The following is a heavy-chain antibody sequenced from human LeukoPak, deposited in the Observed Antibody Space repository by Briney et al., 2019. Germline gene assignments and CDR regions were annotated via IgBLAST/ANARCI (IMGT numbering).Heavy chain of an antibody. V-gene: IGHV4-39*07. CDR3: ARGGRWMVSSWYRYAVDY. CDR1: GGSVSSSSYY. D-gene: IGHD6-13*01. J-gene: IGHJ4*02. CDR2: IYYSGNT. Sequence: PSETLSLTCTVSGGSVSSSSYYWGWIRQPPGKGLEWIGSIYYSGNTYYNPSLKSRVTISVDTSKNQFSLKLSSVTAADTAVYYCARGGRWMVSSWYRYAVDYWGQGTLVTVSS.